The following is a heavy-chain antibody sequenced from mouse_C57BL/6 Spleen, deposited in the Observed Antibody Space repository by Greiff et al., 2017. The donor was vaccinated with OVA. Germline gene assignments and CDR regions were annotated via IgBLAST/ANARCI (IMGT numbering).Heavy chain of an antibody. Sequence: EVQGVESGGDLVKPGGSLKLSCAASGFTFSSYGMSWVRQTPDKRLEWVATISSGGSYTYYPDSVKGRFTISRDNTKNTLYLQKSSLKSEDTAVYYCARQGGSGGGDYWGQGTTLTVSS. V-gene: IGHV5-6*01. CDR3: ARQGGSGGGDY. CDR1: GFTFSSYG. D-gene: IGHD1-1*01. J-gene: IGHJ2*01. CDR2: ISSGGSYT.